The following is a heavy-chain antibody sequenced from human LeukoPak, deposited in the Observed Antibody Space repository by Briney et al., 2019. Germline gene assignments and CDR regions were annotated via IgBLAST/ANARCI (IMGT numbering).Heavy chain of an antibody. CDR1: GGSISSYY. D-gene: IGHD6-13*01. CDR3: ARDRGIIAAAGIDY. Sequence: SETLSLTCAVYGGSISSYYWSWIRQPPGKGLEWIGEINHSGSTNYNPSLKSRVTISVDTSKNQFSLKLSSVTAADTAVYYCARDRGIIAAAGIDYWGQGTLVTVSS. V-gene: IGHV4-34*01. J-gene: IGHJ4*02. CDR2: INHSGST.